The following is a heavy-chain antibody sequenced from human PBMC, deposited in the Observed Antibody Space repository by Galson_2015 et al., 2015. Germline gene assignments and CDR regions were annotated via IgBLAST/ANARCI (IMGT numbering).Heavy chain of an antibody. J-gene: IGHJ4*02. D-gene: IGHD3-16*01. CDR1: GFTFSSDW. CDR2: INSDGTDK. V-gene: IGHV3-74*01. CDR3: ARDPLWDRTVGFDY. Sequence: SLRLSCAASGFTFSSDWMNWVRQAPGKGLVWVSRINSDGTDKTYADSVKGRFTISRDNAKNTLYLQMNSLRAEDTAVYYCARDPLWDRTVGFDYWGQGTLVTVSS.